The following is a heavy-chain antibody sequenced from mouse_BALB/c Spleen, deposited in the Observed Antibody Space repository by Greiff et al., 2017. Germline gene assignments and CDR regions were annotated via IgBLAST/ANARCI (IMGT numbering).Heavy chain of an antibody. CDR2: ISSGGST. D-gene: IGHD2-14*01. CDR3: ARGHYRYYAMDY. V-gene: IGHV5-6-5*01. J-gene: IGHJ4*01. CDR1: GFTFSSYA. Sequence: DVMLVESGGGLVKPGGSLKLSCAASGFTFSSYAMSWVRQTPEKRLEWVASISSGGSTYYPDSVKGRFTISRDNARNILYLQMSSLRSEDTAMYYCARGHYRYYAMDYWGQGTSVTVSS.